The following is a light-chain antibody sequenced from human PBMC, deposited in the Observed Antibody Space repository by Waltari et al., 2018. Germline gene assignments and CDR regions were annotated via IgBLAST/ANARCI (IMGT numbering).Light chain of an antibody. Sequence: QSALTQPPSASGSPGQSVTISCTGTSSDVGGYNYVSGYQHHPGKAPKLMISEVNKRPSVVPDRFSGSKSGNTASLTVSGLQADDEADYYCTSYAGSHNWVFGGGTKLTVL. V-gene: IGLV2-8*01. CDR2: EVN. CDR1: SSDVGGYNY. CDR3: TSYAGSHNWV. J-gene: IGLJ2*01.